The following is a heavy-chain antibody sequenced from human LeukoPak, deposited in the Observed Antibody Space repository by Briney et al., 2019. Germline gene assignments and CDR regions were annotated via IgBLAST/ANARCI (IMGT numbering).Heavy chain of an antibody. J-gene: IGHJ6*03. CDR1: GYTFTIYA. CDR3: AREGDRADYNYYMDV. V-gene: IGHV1-18*01. CDR2: ISAYNRNT. Sequence: GASVKVSCKASGYTFTIYAINWVRQAPGQGLEWMGWISAYNRNTNYAQKLQGRVTMTTDTSTSTAYMELRSLRSDDTAVYYCAREGDRADYNYYMDVWGNGTTVTVSS. D-gene: IGHD3-16*01.